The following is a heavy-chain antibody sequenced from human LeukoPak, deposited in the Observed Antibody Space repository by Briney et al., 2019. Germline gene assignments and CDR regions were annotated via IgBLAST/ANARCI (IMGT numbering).Heavy chain of an antibody. CDR2: INPNSGGT. V-gene: IGHV1-2*02. J-gene: IGHJ5*02. Sequence: GASVKVSCKASGYXFTGHYIHWVRQAPGQGLEWLGWINPNSGGTKYAQKFQGGVTLTRDTSISTAYMELSRLRCDDTAVYYCARSYDFWSGPPFDPWGQGTLVTVSS. CDR1: GYXFTGHY. D-gene: IGHD3-3*01. CDR3: ARSYDFWSGPPFDP.